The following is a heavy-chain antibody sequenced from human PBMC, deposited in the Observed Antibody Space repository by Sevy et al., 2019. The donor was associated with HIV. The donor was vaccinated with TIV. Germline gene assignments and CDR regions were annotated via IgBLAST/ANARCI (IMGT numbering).Heavy chain of an antibody. CDR1: GFTFSSYA. CDR3: AKEGFGYNYDSSGNLDY. CDR2: ISGSGGRT. Sequence: GGSLRLSCGVSGFTFSSYAMSWVRQAPGKGLEWVSGISGSGGRTYYADSVKGRFTISRDNSKNTLYLQMTSLRAEDTAVYYCAKEGFGYNYDSSGNLDYWGQGTLVTVSS. J-gene: IGHJ4*02. D-gene: IGHD3-22*01. V-gene: IGHV3-23*01.